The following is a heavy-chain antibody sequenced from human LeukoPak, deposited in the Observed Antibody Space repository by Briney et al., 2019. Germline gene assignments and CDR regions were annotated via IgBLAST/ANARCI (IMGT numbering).Heavy chain of an antibody. CDR3: ARGWVSGWDAGFDY. CDR1: GFTFDDYG. J-gene: IGHJ4*02. D-gene: IGHD6-19*01. Sequence: GGSLRLSCAASGFTFDDYGMSWVRQAPGKGLEWVSGINWNGGSTGYADSVKGRFTISRDNAKNSLYLQMHSLRAEDTAVYYCARGWVSGWDAGFDYWGQGTLVTVSS. CDR2: INWNGGST. V-gene: IGHV3-20*04.